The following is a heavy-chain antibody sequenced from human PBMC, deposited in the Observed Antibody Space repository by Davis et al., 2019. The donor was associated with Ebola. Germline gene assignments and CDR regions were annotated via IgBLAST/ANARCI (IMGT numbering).Heavy chain of an antibody. V-gene: IGHV3-72*01. J-gene: IGHJ5*02. CDR2: SRNKDNGYAT. Sequence: GESLKISCAASGFTFSDHNMDWVRQAPGKGLEWVGRSRNKDNGYATKYAASVKDRFTISRDDSKNSLYLQMNSLKTEDTAIYYCARGKIGEAATGWFDPSGQGTLVSVSS. CDR1: GFTFSDHN. CDR3: ARGKIGEAATGWFDP. D-gene: IGHD3-10*01.